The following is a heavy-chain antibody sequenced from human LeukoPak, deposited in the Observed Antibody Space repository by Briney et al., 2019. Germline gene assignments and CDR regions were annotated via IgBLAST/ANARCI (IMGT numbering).Heavy chain of an antibody. V-gene: IGHV3-11*04. D-gene: IGHD7-27*01. CDR2: TRGSGSGM. Sequence: GGSLRLSCAASGFTFSNAWMSWVRQAPGKGLEWIANTRGSGSGMGSGSYYAGAVKGRFTISRDNAKNSLYLQMNSLRAEDTAFYFCARDDNWGFDYWGQGALVTVSS. CDR3: ARDDNWGFDY. CDR1: GFTFSNAW. J-gene: IGHJ4*02.